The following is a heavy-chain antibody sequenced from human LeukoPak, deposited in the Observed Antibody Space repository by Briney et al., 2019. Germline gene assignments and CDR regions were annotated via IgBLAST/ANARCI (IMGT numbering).Heavy chain of an antibody. Sequence: ASVKVSCKASGYTFTTYDIHWVRQATGQGLEWMGWMNPNSGNTGYAQKFQGRVTMTRNTSINTAYMELSSLRSEDTAVYYCARVQFEGLNYWGQGTLVTVSS. CDR3: ARVQFEGLNY. CDR1: GYTFTTYD. V-gene: IGHV1-8*01. D-gene: IGHD3-16*01. J-gene: IGHJ4*02. CDR2: MNPNSGNT.